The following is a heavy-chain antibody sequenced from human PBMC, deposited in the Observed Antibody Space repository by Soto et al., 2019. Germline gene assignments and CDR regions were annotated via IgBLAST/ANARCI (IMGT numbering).Heavy chain of an antibody. Sequence: GASVKVSCKASGGTFSSYAISWVRQAPGQRLEWMGWINAGNGNTKYSQKFQGRVTITRDTSASTAYMELSSLRSEDTAVYYCARGVAGPLHWFDPWGQGTLVTVSS. D-gene: IGHD6-19*01. CDR1: GGTFSSYA. CDR3: ARGVAGPLHWFDP. CDR2: INAGNGNT. V-gene: IGHV1-3*01. J-gene: IGHJ5*02.